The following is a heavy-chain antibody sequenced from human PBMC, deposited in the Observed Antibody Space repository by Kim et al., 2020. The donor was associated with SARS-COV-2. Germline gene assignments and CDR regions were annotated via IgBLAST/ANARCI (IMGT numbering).Heavy chain of an antibody. CDR2: IYYSGST. CDR1: GGSISSGGYY. Sequence: SETLSLTCTVSGGSISSGGYYWSWIRQHPGKGLEWIGYIYYSGSTYYNPSLKSRVTISVDTSKNQFSLKLSSVTAADTAVYYCARDHDGSGRNWFDPWGQGTLVTVSS. CDR3: ARDHDGSGRNWFDP. V-gene: IGHV4-31*03. D-gene: IGHD3-10*01. J-gene: IGHJ5*02.